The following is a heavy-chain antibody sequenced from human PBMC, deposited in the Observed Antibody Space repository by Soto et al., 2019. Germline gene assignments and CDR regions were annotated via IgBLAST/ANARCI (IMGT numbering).Heavy chain of an antibody. CDR2: IKSETDGGTT. CDR3: TTYDYIWGSYPYSSDV. Sequence: PGGSLRLSCAASGFTFSHSWMSWVRQVPGKGLEWVARIKSETDGGTTDYAAPVEGRFTISRDDSKNMLFLQMNSLRTEDTAVYYCTTYDYIWGSYPYSSDVWGMGTLVTLSS. V-gene: IGHV3-15*01. J-gene: IGHJ4*02. CDR1: GFTFSHSW. D-gene: IGHD3-16*01.